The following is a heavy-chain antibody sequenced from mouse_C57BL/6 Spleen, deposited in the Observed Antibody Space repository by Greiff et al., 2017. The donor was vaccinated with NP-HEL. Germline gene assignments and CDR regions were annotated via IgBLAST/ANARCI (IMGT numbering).Heavy chain of an antibody. Sequence: VKLQESGPELVKPGASVKISCKASGYAFSSSWMNWVKQRPGKGLEWIGRIYPGDGDTNYNGKFKGKATLTADKSSSTAYMQLSSLTSEDSAVYFCALGITTVENYFDYWGQGTTLTVSS. J-gene: IGHJ2*01. CDR1: GYAFSSSW. CDR3: ALGITTVENYFDY. CDR2: IYPGDGDT. V-gene: IGHV1-82*01. D-gene: IGHD1-1*01.